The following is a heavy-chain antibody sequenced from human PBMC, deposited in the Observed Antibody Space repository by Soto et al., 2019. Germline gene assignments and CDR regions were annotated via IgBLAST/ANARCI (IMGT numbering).Heavy chain of an antibody. CDR1: GGTNSSYA. J-gene: IGHJ4*02. V-gene: IGHV1-69*13. CDR2: IIPIFGTA. CDR3: ARDRTNTQFVY. Sequence: SVKVYCKASGGTNSSYAISWVRQAPGQGLEWMGGIIPIFGTANYAQKFQGRVTITADESTSTAYMELSSLRSEDTAAYYCARDRTNTQFVYWGQGTLVTVSS. D-gene: IGHD1-7*01.